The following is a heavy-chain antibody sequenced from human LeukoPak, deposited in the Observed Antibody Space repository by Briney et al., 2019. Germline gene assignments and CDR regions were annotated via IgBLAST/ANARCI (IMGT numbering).Heavy chain of an antibody. J-gene: IGHJ3*02. CDR2: ISSSSSYI. Sequence: PGGSLRLSCAASGFTFSSYSTNWVRQAPGKGLEWVSSISSSSSYIYYADSVKGRFTISRDNAKNSLYLQMNSLRAEDTAVYYCAREGRNAFDIWGQGTMVTVSS. V-gene: IGHV3-21*01. CDR3: AREGRNAFDI. CDR1: GFTFSSYS.